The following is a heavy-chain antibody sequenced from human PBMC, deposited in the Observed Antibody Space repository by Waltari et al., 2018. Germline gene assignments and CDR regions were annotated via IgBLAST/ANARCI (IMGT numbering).Heavy chain of an antibody. V-gene: IGHV1-18*01. CDR1: GYTFTSYG. CDR2: ISAYNGNT. J-gene: IGHJ4*02. Sequence: QVQLVQSGAEVKKPGASVKVSCKASGYTFTSYGISWVRQTTGQWLEWMGWISAYNGNTNYAQKLQGRVTMTTDTSTSTAYMELRSLRSDDTAVYYCARDLSYQLAKFRGNYFDYWGQGTLVTVSS. D-gene: IGHD3-10*01. CDR3: ARDLSYQLAKFRGNYFDY.